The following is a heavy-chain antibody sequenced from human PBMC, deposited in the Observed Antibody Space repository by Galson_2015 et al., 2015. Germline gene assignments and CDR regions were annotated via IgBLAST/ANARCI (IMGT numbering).Heavy chain of an antibody. Sequence: SLRLSCAASGFTFSSYAMHWVRQAPGKGLEWVAVISYDGSNKYYADSVKGRFTISRDNSKNTLYLQMNSLRAEDTAVYYCAREVGIVVVVAAFDYWGQGTSVTVSS. D-gene: IGHD2-15*01. CDR1: GFTFSSYA. CDR2: ISYDGSNK. V-gene: IGHV3-30-3*01. J-gene: IGHJ4*02. CDR3: AREVGIVVVVAAFDY.